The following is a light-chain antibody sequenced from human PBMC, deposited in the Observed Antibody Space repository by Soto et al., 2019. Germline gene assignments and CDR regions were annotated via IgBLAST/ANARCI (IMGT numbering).Light chain of an antibody. Sequence: SYVLTQPPSVSVAPGKTARITWGGNNIGSKSGHWYQQKPGQAPVLGIYYDSDRPSGIPERFSGSNSGNTATLTISRVEAGDEADYYCQVWDSSSDLYVFGTGTKLTVL. V-gene: IGLV3-21*04. CDR3: QVWDSSSDLYV. CDR1: NIGSKS. J-gene: IGLJ1*01. CDR2: YDS.